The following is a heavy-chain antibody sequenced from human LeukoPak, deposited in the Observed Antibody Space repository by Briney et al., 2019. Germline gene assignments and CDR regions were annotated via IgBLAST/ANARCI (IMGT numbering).Heavy chain of an antibody. CDR3: ARDWDLNYFDY. Sequence: ASETLSLTCTVSGGSISSGSYYWSWIRQPAGKGLEWIGYIYYSGSTNYNPSLKSRDTISVDTSKNQFSLKLSSVTAADTAVYYCARDWDLNYFDYWGQGTLVTVSS. CDR1: GGSISSGSYY. D-gene: IGHD1-26*01. J-gene: IGHJ4*02. V-gene: IGHV4-61*10. CDR2: IYYSGST.